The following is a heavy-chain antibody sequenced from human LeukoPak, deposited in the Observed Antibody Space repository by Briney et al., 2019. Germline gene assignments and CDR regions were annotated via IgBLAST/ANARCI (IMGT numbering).Heavy chain of an antibody. Sequence: GGSLRLSCAASGFYFSSYGMNWVRQAPGKGLEWVSSISSSSGYIYYADSVKGRFTISRDNAKNSLYLQMNSLRAEDTAVYFCARSLTYYYDSSEAFDIWGQGTMVTVSS. CDR1: GFYFSSYG. CDR3: ARSLTYYYDSSEAFDI. CDR2: ISSSSGYI. V-gene: IGHV3-21*01. J-gene: IGHJ3*02. D-gene: IGHD3-22*01.